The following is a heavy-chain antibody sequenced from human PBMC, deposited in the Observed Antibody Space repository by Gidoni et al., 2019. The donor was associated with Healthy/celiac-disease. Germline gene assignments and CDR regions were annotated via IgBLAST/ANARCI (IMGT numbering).Heavy chain of an antibody. CDR3: AKAGQVRIQLWHWYFDL. D-gene: IGHD5-18*01. J-gene: IGHJ2*01. Sequence: EVQLLESGGGLVQHGGSLRLSCAASGFTFSSYAMSWVRPAPGKGLEWVSAISGSGGSTYYADSVKGRFTISRDNSKNTLYLQMNSLRAEDTAVYYCAKAGQVRIQLWHWYFDLWGRGTLVTVSS. V-gene: IGHV3-23*01. CDR2: ISGSGGST. CDR1: GFTFSSYA.